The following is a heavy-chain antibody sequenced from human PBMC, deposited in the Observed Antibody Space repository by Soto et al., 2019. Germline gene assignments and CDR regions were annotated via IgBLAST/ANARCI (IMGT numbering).Heavy chain of an antibody. Sequence: SGPTLVNPTQTLTLTCTFSGFSLSTSGMCVSWIRQPPGKALEWLARIDWDDDKYYSTSLKTRLTISKDTSKNQVVLTMTNMDPVDTATYYCARIVVAGTHYYYMDVWGKGTTVTVSS. CDR3: ARIVVAGTHYYYMDV. CDR1: GFSLSTSGMC. CDR2: IDWDDDK. V-gene: IGHV2-70*11. D-gene: IGHD6-19*01. J-gene: IGHJ6*03.